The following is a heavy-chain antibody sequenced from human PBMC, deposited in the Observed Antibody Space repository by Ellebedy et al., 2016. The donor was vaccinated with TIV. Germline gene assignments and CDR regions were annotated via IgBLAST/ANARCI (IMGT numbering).Heavy chain of an antibody. CDR3: ARGEQLGPRPYYYYGMDV. CDR1: GYTFTSYY. CDR2: INPSGGST. D-gene: IGHD6-13*01. J-gene: IGHJ6*02. V-gene: IGHV1-46*01. Sequence: AASVKVSCKASGYTFTSYYMHWVRQAPGPGLEWMGIINPSGGSTSYAQKFQGRVTMTRDTSTSTVYMELSSLRSEDTAVYYCARGEQLGPRPYYYYGMDVWGQGTTVTVSS.